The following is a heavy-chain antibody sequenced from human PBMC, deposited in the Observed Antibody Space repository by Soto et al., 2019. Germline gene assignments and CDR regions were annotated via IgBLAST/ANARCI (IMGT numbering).Heavy chain of an antibody. V-gene: IGHV3-49*04. Sequence: PGGSLRLSCAASGFTFTRYSMNWVRQAPGKGLEWVGFIRSKAYGGTTEYAASVKGRFTISRDDSKSIAYLQMNSLKTEDTAVYYCTRVESGYYDSSGYYPSDAFDIWGQGTMVTVSS. J-gene: IGHJ3*02. D-gene: IGHD3-22*01. CDR3: TRVESGYYDSSGYYPSDAFDI. CDR2: IRSKAYGGTT. CDR1: GFTFTRYS.